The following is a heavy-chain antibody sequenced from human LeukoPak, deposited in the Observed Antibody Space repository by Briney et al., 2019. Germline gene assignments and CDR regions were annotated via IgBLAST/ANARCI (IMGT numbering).Heavy chain of an antibody. CDR2: IIPILGIA. J-gene: IGHJ4*02. Sequence: GASVKVSCKASGGTFSSYAISWVRQAPGQGLEWMGRIIPILGIANYAQKFQGRVTMTRDTSTSTVYMELSSLRSEDTAVYYCARGGFTMIVVDYWGQGTLVTVSS. CDR3: ARGGFTMIVVDY. D-gene: IGHD3-22*01. V-gene: IGHV1-69*04. CDR1: GGTFSSYA.